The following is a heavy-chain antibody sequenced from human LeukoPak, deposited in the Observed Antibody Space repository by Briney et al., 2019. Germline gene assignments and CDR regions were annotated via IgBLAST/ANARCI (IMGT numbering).Heavy chain of an antibody. J-gene: IGHJ4*02. CDR2: ISGSGGST. V-gene: IGHV3-23*01. CDR1: GFTFSNFW. D-gene: IGHD3-22*01. CDR3: AKDLTMIVVVITFDY. Sequence: PGGSLRLSCAASGFTFSNFWMSWVRQAPGKGLEWVSAISGSGGSTYYADSVKGRFTISRDNSKNTLYLQMNSLRAEDTAVYYCAKDLTMIVVVITFDYWGQGTLVTVSS.